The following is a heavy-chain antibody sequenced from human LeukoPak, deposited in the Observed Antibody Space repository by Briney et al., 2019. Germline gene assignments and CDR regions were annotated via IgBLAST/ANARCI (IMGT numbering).Heavy chain of an antibody. J-gene: IGHJ4*02. CDR1: GYRFTNYR. V-gene: IGHV5-51*01. CDR2: IYPGDSET. CDR3: ARLDEDFSSDGSGYYF. D-gene: IGHD3-22*01. Sequence: GESLKISCRGSGYRFTNYRIAWVRQMPGKGLEWMGIIYPGDSETTYSPSFQGQVTISADKSINTAYLQWSSLKTSDTAMYYCARLDEDFSSDGSGYYFWGQGTRVTVSS.